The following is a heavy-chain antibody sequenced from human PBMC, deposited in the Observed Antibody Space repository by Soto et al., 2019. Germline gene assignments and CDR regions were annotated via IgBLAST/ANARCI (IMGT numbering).Heavy chain of an antibody. D-gene: IGHD3-22*01. V-gene: IGHV5-10-1*01. CDR3: ARQQSTYYDSSGLSFWFDP. CDR2: IDPSDSYT. Sequence: GESLKISCKGSGYSFTSYWISWVRQMPGKGLEWMGRIDPSDSYTNYSPSFQGHVTISADKSISTAYLQWSSLKASDTAMYYCARQQSTYYDSSGLSFWFDPWGQGTLVTVSS. CDR1: GYSFTSYW. J-gene: IGHJ5*02.